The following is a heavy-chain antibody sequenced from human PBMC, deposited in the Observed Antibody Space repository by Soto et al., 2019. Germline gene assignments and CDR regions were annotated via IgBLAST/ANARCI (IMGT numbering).Heavy chain of an antibody. D-gene: IGHD1-26*01. J-gene: IGHJ4*02. CDR2: IYYSGST. CDR1: GGSISSYY. CDR3: ARHPLKWELLFYFDY. Sequence: SETLSLTCTVSGGSISSYYWSWIRQPPGKGLEWIGYIYYSGSTNYNPSLKSRVTISVDTSKNQFSLKLSSVTAADTAVYYCARHPLKWELLFYFDYRGQGTLVTVSS. V-gene: IGHV4-59*08.